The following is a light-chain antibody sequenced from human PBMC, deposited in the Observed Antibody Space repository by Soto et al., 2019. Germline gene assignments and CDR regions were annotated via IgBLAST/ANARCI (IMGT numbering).Light chain of an antibody. CDR1: QTISSW. Sequence: DIQMTQSPSTLSGSVGDRVTITCRASQTISSWLACYQQKPGKAPKLLIYNASTLKSGVPSMFSGSGSGTEFPLTISSLQPDDFATYYSKHYNRXSEACGQGTKV. CDR2: NAS. V-gene: IGKV1-5*03. J-gene: IGKJ1*01. CDR3: KHYNRXSEA.